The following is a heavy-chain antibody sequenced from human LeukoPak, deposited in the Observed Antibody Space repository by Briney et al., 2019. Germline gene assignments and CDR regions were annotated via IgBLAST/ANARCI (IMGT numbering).Heavy chain of an antibody. CDR1: GFTFSDYD. CDR2: IGTAGDT. Sequence: GGSLRLSCAASGFTFSDYDMHWVRQATGKGLEWVSAIGTAGDTYYTRSVKGRFTISRENAKNSLYLQMNSLRAGDTAVYYCARVAKERVGGVYYFDYWGQGTLVTVSS. J-gene: IGHJ4*02. D-gene: IGHD1-1*01. V-gene: IGHV3-13*01. CDR3: ARVAKERVGGVYYFDY.